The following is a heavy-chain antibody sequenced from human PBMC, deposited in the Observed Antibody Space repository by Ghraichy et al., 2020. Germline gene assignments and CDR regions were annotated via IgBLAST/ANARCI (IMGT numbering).Heavy chain of an antibody. D-gene: IGHD2-15*01. CDR2: ISGSGGST. CDR1: GFTFSSYA. Sequence: GESLNISCAASGFTFSSYAMSWVRQAPGKGLEWVSAISGSGGSTYYADSVKGRFTISRDNSKNTLYLQMNSLRAEDTAVYYCAKGGCSGGSCWFSPEIDYWGQGTLVTVSS. CDR3: AKGGCSGGSCWFSPEIDY. V-gene: IGHV3-23*01. J-gene: IGHJ4*02.